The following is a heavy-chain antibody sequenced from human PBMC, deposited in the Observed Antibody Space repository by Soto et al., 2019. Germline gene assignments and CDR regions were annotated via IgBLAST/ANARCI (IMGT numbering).Heavy chain of an antibody. CDR1: SGSITSSRYY. CDR2: IYYIGTT. CDR3: ERHIDSGTYLFDY. Sequence: PSETLSLTCTVSSGSITSSRYYWGWIRQSPGKGLEWIGSIYYIGTTYYSPSLKSRVTISVDTSKNQFSLKLSSVTAADTAVYYSERHIDSGTYLFDYWGQGALVTVSS. J-gene: IGHJ4*02. D-gene: IGHD1-26*01. V-gene: IGHV4-39*01.